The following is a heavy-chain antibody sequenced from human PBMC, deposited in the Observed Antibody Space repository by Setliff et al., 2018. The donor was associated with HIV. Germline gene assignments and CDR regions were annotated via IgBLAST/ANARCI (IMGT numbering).Heavy chain of an antibody. CDR1: GESFSAYF. Sequence: PSETLSLTCAVYGESFSAYFWSWIRQPPGKGLEWIGLINHSGSTNYNPSLKSRVTISLGTSKNQFPLKMTSVTAADTAVYYCATGITVAPDYWGQGSLVTVSS. V-gene: IGHV4-34*01. CDR3: ATGITVAPDY. CDR2: INHSGST. J-gene: IGHJ4*02. D-gene: IGHD6-19*01.